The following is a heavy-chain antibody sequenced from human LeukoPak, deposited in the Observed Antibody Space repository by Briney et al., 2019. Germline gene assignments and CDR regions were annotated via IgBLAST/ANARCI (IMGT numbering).Heavy chain of an antibody. CDR1: GGSISSYY. V-gene: IGHV4-59*01. Sequence: SETLSLTCTVSGGSISSYYWSWIRQPPGKGLEWIGYIYYSGSTNYNPSLKSRVTISVDTSKNQFSLKLSSVTAADTAVYYCARDRGNGGNSEYGAFDIWGQGTMATVSS. J-gene: IGHJ3*02. CDR2: IYYSGST. CDR3: ARDRGNGGNSEYGAFDI. D-gene: IGHD4-23*01.